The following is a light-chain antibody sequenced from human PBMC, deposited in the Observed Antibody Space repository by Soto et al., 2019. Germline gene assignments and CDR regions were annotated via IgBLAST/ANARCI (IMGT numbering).Light chain of an antibody. V-gene: IGKV1-33*01. Sequence: DIQMTQSPSSLSASVGDRVTITCQASQDNKNYLNWYQQKPGKAPSLLISDAPNWKTGIPSRFSGSGSGTHFTFTISSLQSEDIATYYCQHYDHLPPLSFGGGTRVEIK. CDR2: DAP. CDR3: QHYDHLPPLS. J-gene: IGKJ4*01. CDR1: QDNKNY.